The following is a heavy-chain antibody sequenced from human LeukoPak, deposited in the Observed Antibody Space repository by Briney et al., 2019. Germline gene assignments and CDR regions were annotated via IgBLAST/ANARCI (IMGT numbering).Heavy chain of an antibody. V-gene: IGHV3-30*02. CDR1: GFTFSNYG. CDR2: IRYDGSNK. CDR3: AKQAVAGSFYIDY. Sequence: GGSLRLSCAASGFTFSNYGMPWVRQAPGKGLEWVAFIRYDGSNKYYADSVKGRFTISRDNSKNTLYLQMNSLRAEDTAVYYCAKQAVAGSFYIDYWGQGTLVTVSS. J-gene: IGHJ4*02. D-gene: IGHD6-19*01.